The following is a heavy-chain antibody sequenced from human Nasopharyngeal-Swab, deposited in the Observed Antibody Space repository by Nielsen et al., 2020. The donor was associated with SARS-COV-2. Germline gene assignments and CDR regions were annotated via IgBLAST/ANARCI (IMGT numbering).Heavy chain of an antibody. CDR2: ISSSSSYT. J-gene: IGHJ6*02. V-gene: IGHV3-11*05. Sequence: GESLKISCAASGFTFSDYYMSWIRQAPGKGLEWVSYISSSSSYTNYADSVKGRFTISRHNAKNSLYLQMNSLRAEDTAVYYCARDSMPHCSSTSCRKYGMDVWGQGITVTVSS. CDR3: ARDSMPHCSSTSCRKYGMDV. CDR1: GFTFSDYY. D-gene: IGHD2-2*01.